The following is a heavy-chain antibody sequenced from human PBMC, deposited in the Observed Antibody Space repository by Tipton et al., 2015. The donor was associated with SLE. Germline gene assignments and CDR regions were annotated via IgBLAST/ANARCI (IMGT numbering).Heavy chain of an antibody. D-gene: IGHD2-15*01. Sequence: QSGPEVKKPGASVKVPCKASGYTFTSYGISWVRQAPGQGLEWMGGIIPILGIANYAQKFQGRVTITADKSTSTAYMELSSLRSEDTAVYYCARDLANGWYPGYWGQGTLVTVSS. CDR2: IIPILGIA. J-gene: IGHJ4*02. V-gene: IGHV1-69*10. CDR1: GYTFTSYG. CDR3: ARDLANGWYPGY.